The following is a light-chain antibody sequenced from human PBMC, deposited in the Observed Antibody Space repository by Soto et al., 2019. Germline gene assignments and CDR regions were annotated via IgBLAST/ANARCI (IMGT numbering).Light chain of an antibody. Sequence: EIVLTHSPATLSLSPGERATLSCRASQSVSSYLAWYQQKHGQAPRLLIYDASNRATGIPARFSGSGSGTDVAVTVSSVEPEDFAGYYCQQRSNCPQGTVGQGTKVDIK. CDR1: QSVSSY. J-gene: IGKJ1*01. V-gene: IGKV3-11*01. CDR2: DAS. CDR3: QQRSNCPQGT.